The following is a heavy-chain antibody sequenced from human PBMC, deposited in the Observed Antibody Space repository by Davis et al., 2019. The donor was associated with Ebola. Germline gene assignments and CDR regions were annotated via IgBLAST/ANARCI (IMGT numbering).Heavy chain of an antibody. Sequence: SETLSLTCTVSDDSISNGIYYWGWIRQPPGKGLEWIGNIYYTGTTYYNPSLNSRVTISVDTSKTQFSLNLRSVTAADTAVYFCARHNSGSHYSIPGFFYGMDVWGQGTTVTVSS. J-gene: IGHJ6*02. CDR1: DDSISNGIYY. CDR3: ARHNSGSHYSIPGFFYGMDV. D-gene: IGHD1-26*01. CDR2: IYYTGTT. V-gene: IGHV4-39*01.